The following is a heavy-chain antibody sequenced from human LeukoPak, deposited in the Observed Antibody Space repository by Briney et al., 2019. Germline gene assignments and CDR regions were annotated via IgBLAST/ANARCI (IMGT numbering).Heavy chain of an antibody. J-gene: IGHJ6*02. CDR2: IPYSGVT. CDR3: ARVPATGPYNYYFYGMDV. V-gene: IGHV4-39*01. Sequence: SETLSLTCTVSGGSISNSNYYWGWIRQPPGKGLEWIGIIPYSGVTYYNPSLKSRVTIFVGKSNNQFSLNVTSVTAADTSVYYCARVPATGPYNYYFYGMDVWGHGTTVTVSS. D-gene: IGHD1-14*01. CDR1: GGSISNSNYY.